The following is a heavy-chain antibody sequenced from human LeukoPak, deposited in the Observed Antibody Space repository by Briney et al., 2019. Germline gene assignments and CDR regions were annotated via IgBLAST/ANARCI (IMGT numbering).Heavy chain of an antibody. Sequence: GGSLRPSCAASGFAVSNNHLSWVRQAPGKGLEWVSVIYSGGSTNYADSVKGRFTISRDNSKNTLYLQMNSLRAEDTAVYYCARDRSGSYFGNFDYWGQGTLVTVSS. CDR2: IYSGGST. CDR1: GFAVSNNH. V-gene: IGHV3-53*01. J-gene: IGHJ4*02. CDR3: ARDRSGSYFGNFDY. D-gene: IGHD1-26*01.